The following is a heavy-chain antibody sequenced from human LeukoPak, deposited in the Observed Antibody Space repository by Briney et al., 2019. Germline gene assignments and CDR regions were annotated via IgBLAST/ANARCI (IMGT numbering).Heavy chain of an antibody. Sequence: ASLRVSCAASGYTFSISPMSWVRQAPGQGREGFVNISTDSGNTDYAETVKGRFTMSREKSKNTRYMEMNSLRSEDTAVYYCARDHQYDYDYWGQGTLVTVSS. J-gene: IGHJ4*02. V-gene: IGHV3-23*01. CDR2: ISTDSGNT. D-gene: IGHD2-2*01. CDR1: GYTFSISP. CDR3: ARDHQYDYDY.